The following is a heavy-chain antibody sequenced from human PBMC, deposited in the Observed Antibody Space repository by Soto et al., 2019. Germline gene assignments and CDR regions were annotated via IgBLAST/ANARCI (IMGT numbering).Heavy chain of an antibody. Sequence: QITLKESGPTRVKATQTLTLTCTFSGFSLSARPVGVGWIRQPPGTALERLALIYWDDDKRYSPSLNNRLTTTKETSKNQVVLTITNMDPVYTAIYYWAPRAGIKFNWNGRYFDYLGQGALVTVS. J-gene: IGHJ4*02. CDR3: APRAGIKFNWNGRYFDY. D-gene: IGHD1-1*01. CDR2: IYWDDDK. CDR1: GFSLSARPVG. V-gene: IGHV2-5*02.